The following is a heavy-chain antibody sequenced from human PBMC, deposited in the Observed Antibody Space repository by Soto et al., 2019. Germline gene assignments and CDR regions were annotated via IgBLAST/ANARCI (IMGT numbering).Heavy chain of an antibody. CDR2: IFPGSGYT. CDR3: ARHRFNYYDDTVYYYFDY. D-gene: IGHD3-22*01. J-gene: IGHJ4*02. V-gene: IGHV1-18*04. Sequence: GASVKVSCKASGYNFNSYYLHWVRQAPGQGLEWMGYIFPGSGYTNHPQSLQGRVTMTTDTSRNTAYMELRSLRSDDTAVYYCARHRFNYYDDTVYYYFDYWGQGTLVTVSS. CDR1: GYNFNSYY.